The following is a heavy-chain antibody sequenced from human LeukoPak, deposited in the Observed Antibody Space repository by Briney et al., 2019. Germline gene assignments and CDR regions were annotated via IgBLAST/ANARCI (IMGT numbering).Heavy chain of an antibody. V-gene: IGHV4-61*08. Sequence: PSETLSLTRTVSGGSISDGVYYWSWIRQPPGKGLEWIGYIYYSGSTNYNPSLKSRVTISVGTSKNQFSLKLSSVTAADTAVYYCVREILYCSGGSCYRGPFDNWGQGTLVTVSA. J-gene: IGHJ4*02. CDR3: VREILYCSGGSCYRGPFDN. CDR1: GGSISDGVYY. D-gene: IGHD2-15*01. CDR2: IYYSGST.